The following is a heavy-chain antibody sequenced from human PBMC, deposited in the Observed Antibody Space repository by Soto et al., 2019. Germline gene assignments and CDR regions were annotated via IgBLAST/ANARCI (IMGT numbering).Heavy chain of an antibody. CDR2: IYYSGST. V-gene: IGHV4-31*02. Sequence: PSETLSLTCTVSGGSISSGGYYWSWIRQHPGKGLEWIGYIYYSGSTYYNPSLKSRVTISVDTSKNQFSLKLSSVTAADTAVYYCARVPTIFGVVFDGMDVWGQGTTVTVSS. J-gene: IGHJ6*02. D-gene: IGHD3-3*01. CDR1: GGSISSGGYY. CDR3: ARVPTIFGVVFDGMDV.